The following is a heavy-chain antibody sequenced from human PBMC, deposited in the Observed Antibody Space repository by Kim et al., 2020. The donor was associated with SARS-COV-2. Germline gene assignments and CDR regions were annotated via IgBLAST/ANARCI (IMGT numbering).Heavy chain of an antibody. V-gene: IGHV3-23*01. J-gene: IGHJ4*02. CDR1: GFTFSTYA. CDR3: AKDVLYDSSGYYFDY. CDR2: INYSGGGT. Sequence: GGSLRLSCAASGFTFSTYAMSWVRQAPGKGLVWVSAINYSGGGTYYADSVKGRFTISRDNSKNTLYLQMNSLRAEDTAVYYCAKDVLYDSSGYYFDYWGQGTLVTVSS. D-gene: IGHD3-22*01.